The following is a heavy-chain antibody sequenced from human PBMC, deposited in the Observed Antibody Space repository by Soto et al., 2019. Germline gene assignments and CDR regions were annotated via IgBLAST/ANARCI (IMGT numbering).Heavy chain of an antibody. D-gene: IGHD3-22*01. J-gene: IGHJ4*02. CDR1: GFTFTSYW. Sequence: EVQLVESGGGLVQPGGSLRPSCAASGFTFTSYWMHWVRQAPGKGLVWVSRINPYGSTTNYADSVKGQFTISRDNAKNTLYLQMNSLRAEDTAVYYCARGAGSAYYVDSWGQGTLVTVSS. CDR3: ARGAGSAYYVDS. CDR2: INPYGSTT. V-gene: IGHV3-74*01.